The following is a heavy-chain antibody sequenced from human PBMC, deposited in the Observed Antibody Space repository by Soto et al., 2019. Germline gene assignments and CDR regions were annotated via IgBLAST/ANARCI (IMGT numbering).Heavy chain of an antibody. J-gene: IGHJ4*02. Sequence: QVQLQQSGPGLVKPSQTLSLTCAVSGYSVSTYSAAWTWIRQSPSRGLEWLGRTYYKSTWYNDYAESVRSRIRINPDTSKNQFSLQLNSVTPDDTAVYYCARAWGNGWYLDYWGQGILVTVSS. CDR3: ARAWGNGWYLDY. D-gene: IGHD6-19*01. CDR1: GYSVSTYSAA. CDR2: TYYKSTWYN. V-gene: IGHV6-1*01.